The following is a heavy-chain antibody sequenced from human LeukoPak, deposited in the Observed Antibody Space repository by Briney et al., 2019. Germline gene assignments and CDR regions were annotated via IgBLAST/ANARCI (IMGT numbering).Heavy chain of an antibody. V-gene: IGHV3-23*01. CDR3: AELGITMIGGV. Sequence: PGGSLRLSCAASGFTFSSYGMSWVRQAPEKGLQWVSAISGGGVSTYYADSVRGRFTISRDNSKNTLYLQMNSLRAEDTAVYYCAELGITMIGGVWGKGTTVTISS. D-gene: IGHD3-10*02. CDR2: ISGGGVST. J-gene: IGHJ6*04. CDR1: GFTFSSYG.